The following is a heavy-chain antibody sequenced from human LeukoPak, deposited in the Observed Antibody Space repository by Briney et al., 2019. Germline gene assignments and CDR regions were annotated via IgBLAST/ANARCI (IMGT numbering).Heavy chain of an antibody. Sequence: GGSLRLSCAASGFTFSSYWMSWVRQAPGKGLEWVANIKQGGSEKYYVDSVKGRFTISRDNAKNSLYLQMNSLRAEDTAVYYCARQNDGIAVAVVVSWFDPWGQGTLVTVSS. CDR3: ARQNDGIAVAVVVSWFDP. V-gene: IGHV3-7*01. J-gene: IGHJ5*02. CDR1: GFTFSSYW. D-gene: IGHD6-13*01. CDR2: IKQGGSEK.